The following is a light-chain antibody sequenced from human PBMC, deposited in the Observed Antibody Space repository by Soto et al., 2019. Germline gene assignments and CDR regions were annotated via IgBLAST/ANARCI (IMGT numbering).Light chain of an antibody. V-gene: IGLV2-8*01. CDR3: SSYAGSNNRV. CDR1: SSDVGGYNY. CDR2: EVS. Sequence: QSALTQPPSASGSPGQSVTISCTGTSSDVGGYNYVSWYQQHPGKAPKLMIYEVSKRPSGVPDRFSGSKSGNTASLTVSGLQAEDEADYYCSSYAGSNNRVFGGGTKLNVL. J-gene: IGLJ2*01.